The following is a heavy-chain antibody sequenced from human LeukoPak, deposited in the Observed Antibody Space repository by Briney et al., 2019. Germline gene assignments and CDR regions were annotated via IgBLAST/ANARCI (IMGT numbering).Heavy chain of an antibody. V-gene: IGHV3-23*01. CDR3: AKVRLRDSSGYYYPHDAFDI. D-gene: IGHD3-22*01. CDR2: IGGGPQ. CDR1: GFTFSQFA. Sequence: GGSLRLSCATSGFTFSQFAMTWVRQAPGKGLEWVSTIGGGPQFYADSVKGRFTISRDNSRNTVFLQMNSLRAEDTAVYYCAKVRLRDSSGYYYPHDAFDIWGQGTMVTASS. J-gene: IGHJ3*02.